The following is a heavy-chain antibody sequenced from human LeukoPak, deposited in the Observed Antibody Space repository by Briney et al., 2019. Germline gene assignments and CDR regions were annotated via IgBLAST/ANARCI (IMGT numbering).Heavy chain of an antibody. CDR3: ARGSYGSGGYYA. D-gene: IGHD3-10*01. V-gene: IGHV4-31*03. CDR1: GGSISSGGYY. Sequence: SETLSLTCTVSGGSISSGGYYWSWLRQHPGKGLEWIGYIYYSGSTYYNPSLKSRVTISVDTSKNQFSLKLSSVTAADTVVYYCARGSYGSGGYYAWGQGTLVTVSS. J-gene: IGHJ5*02. CDR2: IYYSGST.